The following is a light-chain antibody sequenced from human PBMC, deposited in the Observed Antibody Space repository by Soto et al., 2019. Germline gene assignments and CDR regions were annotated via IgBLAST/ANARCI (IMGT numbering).Light chain of an antibody. CDR2: DAS. Sequence: EIVFKQSPATLYLSPGERANLSCRASQSVSSYLAWYQQKPGQAPRLLIYDASNRATGIPARFSGSASGTDSTLTISSLEPEDVAIYYCHQRNNWPITFGQGTRLEIK. CDR3: HQRNNWPIT. CDR1: QSVSSY. V-gene: IGKV3-11*01. J-gene: IGKJ5*01.